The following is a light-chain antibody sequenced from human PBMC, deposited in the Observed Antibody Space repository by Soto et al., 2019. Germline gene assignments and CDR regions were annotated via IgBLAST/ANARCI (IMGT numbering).Light chain of an antibody. V-gene: IGKV1-39*01. J-gene: IGKJ4*01. Sequence: DIQMTQSPSSLSSSLGDMVTITVRASQSISSYLNWYQQKPGKAPKLLIYAASTLQTGVPSRFSGSESGTDFTLTISSLQPEDFATYYCQQVNNYPLTFGGGTKVDIK. CDR1: QSISSY. CDR3: QQVNNYPLT. CDR2: AAS.